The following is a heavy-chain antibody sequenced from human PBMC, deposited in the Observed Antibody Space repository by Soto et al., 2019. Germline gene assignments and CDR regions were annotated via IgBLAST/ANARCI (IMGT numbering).Heavy chain of an antibody. D-gene: IGHD6-19*01. CDR2: VYYSGTS. Sequence: QVHLQESGPRLVEPSETLSLTCSVSGDSIRNSGHYWGWVRQPPGKGLEWIGSVYYSGTSYRKPSLKSRLTISIATSNNQFSLRLTSVTAADTAIYYCARPATVAPPDAFQVWSQGTLVTVSS. CDR1: GDSIRNSGHY. CDR3: ARPATVAPPDAFQV. J-gene: IGHJ3*01. V-gene: IGHV4-39*01.